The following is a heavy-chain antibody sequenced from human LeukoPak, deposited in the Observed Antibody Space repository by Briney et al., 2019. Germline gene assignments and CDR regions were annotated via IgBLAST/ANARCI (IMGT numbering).Heavy chain of an antibody. CDR2: INHSGST. Sequence: PSETLSLTCAVYGGSFSGYYWSWIRQPPGKGLEWIGEINHSGSTNYNPSLKSRVTISVDTSKNQFSLKLSSVTAADTAVYYCARGIAAAGIPFDYWGQGTLVTVSS. CDR3: ARGIAAAGIPFDY. V-gene: IGHV4-34*01. D-gene: IGHD6-13*01. CDR1: GGSFSGYY. J-gene: IGHJ4*02.